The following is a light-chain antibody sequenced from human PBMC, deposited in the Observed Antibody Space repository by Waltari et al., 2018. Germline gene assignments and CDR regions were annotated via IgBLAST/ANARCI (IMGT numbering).Light chain of an antibody. J-gene: IGKJ1*01. CDR3: QQYNDWPPWT. V-gene: IGKV3-15*01. CDR1: QSVASS. CDR2: GAS. Sequence: IVMTQSPATLSVSPGERVTLSCRASQSVASSLAWYHQKSGQAPRVLIFGASTRASGVPDRFTGSGSGTDFTLTISSLQSEDFGVYYCQQYNDWPPWTFGQGTRVEVK.